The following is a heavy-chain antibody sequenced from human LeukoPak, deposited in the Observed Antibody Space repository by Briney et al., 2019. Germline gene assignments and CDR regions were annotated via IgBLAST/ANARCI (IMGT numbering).Heavy chain of an antibody. J-gene: IGHJ5*02. D-gene: IGHD6-19*01. V-gene: IGHV1-46*01. CDR1: GYNFTSYY. Sequence: ASVKVSCKASGYNFTSYYMHWVRQAPGQGLEWMGIIDPSGGSTADAQKFQGRLTMTRDTSSSTVFMELSSLRSEDTAVYYCARDDPLDKISSGWGPWGQGTLVTVSS. CDR3: ARDDPLDKISSGWGP. CDR2: IDPSGGST.